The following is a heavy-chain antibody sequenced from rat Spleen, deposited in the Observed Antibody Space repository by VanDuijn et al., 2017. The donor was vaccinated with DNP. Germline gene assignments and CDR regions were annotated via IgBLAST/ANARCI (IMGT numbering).Heavy chain of an antibody. CDR3: ARHNYNFDY. V-gene: IGHV5-31*01. D-gene: IGHD1-10*01. CDR1: GFTFNNDW. J-gene: IGHJ2*01. Sequence: EVQLVESGGGLVQPGRSLTLSCVVSGFTFNNDWMTWVRQVPGKGLEWVASITTGGDITYYPDSVRGRFTVSRDNAESRLYLQLNSLKSEDTATYYCARHNYNFDYWGQGVMVTVSS. CDR2: ITTGGDIT.